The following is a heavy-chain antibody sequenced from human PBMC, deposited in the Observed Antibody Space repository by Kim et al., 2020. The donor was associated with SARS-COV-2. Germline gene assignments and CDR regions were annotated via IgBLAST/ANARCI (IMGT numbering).Heavy chain of an antibody. V-gene: IGHV3-48*02. CDR2: M. Sequence: MFYSDSVRGRFTVSRDNAKNSLYLQVSSLRDEDTAVYYCAAHYSSNWFDYWGRGTLVTVSA. CDR3: AAHYSSNWFDY. J-gene: IGHJ4*02. D-gene: IGHD6-13*01.